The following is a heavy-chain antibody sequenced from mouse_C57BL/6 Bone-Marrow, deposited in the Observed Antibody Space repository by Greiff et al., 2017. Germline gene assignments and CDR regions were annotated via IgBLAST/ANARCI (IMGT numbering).Heavy chain of an antibody. CDR3: VRHGGNRGFAY. V-gene: IGHV10-1*01. Sequence: EVKVIESGGGLVQPKGSLKLSCAASGFSFNTYAMNWVRQAPGKGVEWVARIRSKSNNYATYYADSVKDRFTISSDDSEIMLYLQMNNLKTEDTAMYYCVRHGGNRGFAYWGQGTLVTVSA. D-gene: IGHD2-1*01. CDR1: GFSFNTYA. J-gene: IGHJ3*01. CDR2: IRSKSNNYAT.